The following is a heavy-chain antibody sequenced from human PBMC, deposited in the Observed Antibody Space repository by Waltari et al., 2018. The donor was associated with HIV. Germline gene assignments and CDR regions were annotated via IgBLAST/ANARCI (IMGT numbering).Heavy chain of an antibody. V-gene: IGHV3-74*01. J-gene: IGHJ4*02. CDR3: SRDTFGEYDF. Sequence: EVQLVQSGGGLIKPGGSLRLSCAASGFSVTNYWMHWVRQSPGKGLVWVSRINIDGRTIDYADSVKCRFTISRDSAKNTLSLQMNSLRGEDTAVYYCSRDTFGEYDFWGQGALVTVSS. CDR2: INIDGRTI. D-gene: IGHD3-3*01. CDR1: GFSVTNYW.